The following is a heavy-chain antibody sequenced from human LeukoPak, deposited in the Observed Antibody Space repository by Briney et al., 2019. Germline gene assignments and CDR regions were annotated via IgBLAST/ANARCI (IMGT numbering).Heavy chain of an antibody. CDR3: ARVAYSGYDYRGYFDY. CDR2: IYNSGST. Sequence: PSETLSLTCTVSGGSISSYYWNWIRQPPGKGLEWIGYIYNSGSTNNNPSLKSRVTISVDTSKKQFSLKLSSVTAADTAVYYCARVAYSGYDYRGYFDYWGQGTLVTVSS. J-gene: IGHJ4*02. CDR1: GGSISSYY. V-gene: IGHV4-59*12. D-gene: IGHD5-12*01.